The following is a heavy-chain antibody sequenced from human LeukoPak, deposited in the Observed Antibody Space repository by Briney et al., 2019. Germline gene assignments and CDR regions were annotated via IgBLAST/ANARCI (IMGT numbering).Heavy chain of an antibody. V-gene: IGHV3-48*02. CDR2: ITASGTAM. D-gene: IGHD1-26*01. CDR1: GFTFSSYS. Sequence: GGSLRLSCAASGFTFSSYSMNWVRQAPGKGLERVSHITASGTAMFYADSVKGCFTISRDNAKNSLYLQMNSLRDEDTAVYYCASSGSYRFDYWGQGTLVTVSS. J-gene: IGHJ4*02. CDR3: ASSGSYRFDY.